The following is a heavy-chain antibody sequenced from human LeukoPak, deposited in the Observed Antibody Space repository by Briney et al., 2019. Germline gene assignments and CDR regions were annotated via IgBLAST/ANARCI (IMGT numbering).Heavy chain of an antibody. D-gene: IGHD3-22*01. CDR2: IYYSGST. Sequence: PSQTLSLTCTVSGGSISNGGYYWSWIRQHPGKGLEWIGYIYYSGSTYYNPSLKSRVTISVDTSKNQFSLKLSSVTAADTAVYYCARAPIVVVKSTVEYYFDYWGQGTLVTVSS. CDR3: ARAPIVVVKSTVEYYFDY. CDR1: GGSISNGGYY. J-gene: IGHJ4*02. V-gene: IGHV4-31*03.